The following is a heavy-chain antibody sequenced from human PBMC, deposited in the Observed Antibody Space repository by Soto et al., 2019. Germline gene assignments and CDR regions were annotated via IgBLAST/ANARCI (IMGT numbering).Heavy chain of an antibody. Sequence: ASVKVSCKASGGTFSSYAISWVRQAPGQGLEWMGGIIPIFGTANYAQKFQGRVTITADKSTSTAYMELSSLRSEDTAVYYCARRGAIVGATVGYYYYGMDVWRQGTTVTVSS. CDR1: GGTFSSYA. CDR2: IIPIFGTA. CDR3: ARRGAIVGATVGYYYYGMDV. J-gene: IGHJ6*02. D-gene: IGHD1-26*01. V-gene: IGHV1-69*06.